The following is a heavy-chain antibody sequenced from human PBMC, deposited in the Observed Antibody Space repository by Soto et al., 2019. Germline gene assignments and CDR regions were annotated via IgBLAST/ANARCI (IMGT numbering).Heavy chain of an antibody. CDR1: GGSISSGGYY. Sequence: SETLSLTCTVSGGSISSGGYYWSWIRQHPGKGLEWIGYIYYSGSTYYNPSLKSRVTISVDTSKNQFSLKLSSVTAADTAVYYCARDGDTAYNWFDPWGQGTLVTVSS. V-gene: IGHV4-31*03. CDR3: ARDGDTAYNWFDP. D-gene: IGHD5-18*01. CDR2: IYYSGST. J-gene: IGHJ5*02.